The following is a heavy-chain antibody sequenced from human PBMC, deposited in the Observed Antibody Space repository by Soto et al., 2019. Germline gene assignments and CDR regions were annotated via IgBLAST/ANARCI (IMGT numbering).Heavy chain of an antibody. J-gene: IGHJ6*03. CDR1: GFTFDDYA. Sequence: GGSLRLSCAASGFTFDDYAMHWVRQAPGKGLEWVSGISWNSGSIGYADSVKGRFTISRDNAKNSLYLQMNSLRAGDTALYYCAKDKALWFGELSARYYYYYMDVWGKGTTVTVSS. CDR3: AKDKALWFGELSARYYYYYMDV. D-gene: IGHD3-10*01. CDR2: ISWNSGSI. V-gene: IGHV3-9*01.